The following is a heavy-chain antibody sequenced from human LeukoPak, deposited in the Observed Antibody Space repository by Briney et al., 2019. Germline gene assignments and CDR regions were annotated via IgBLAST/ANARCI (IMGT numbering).Heavy chain of an antibody. D-gene: IGHD6-19*01. CDR3: AKAHSRGWIYDG. V-gene: IGHV3-23*01. Sequence: GGSLRLFCAASGFIFTSYAMRWVRQPPGRGREGVSGIPGSGGRASSAAPAKGGFTTSRDNSTNTLSLQMNSLRAAHTAVYYCAKAHSRGWIYDGWGQGTLVTISS. J-gene: IGHJ4*02. CDR2: IPGSGGRA. CDR1: GFIFTSYA.